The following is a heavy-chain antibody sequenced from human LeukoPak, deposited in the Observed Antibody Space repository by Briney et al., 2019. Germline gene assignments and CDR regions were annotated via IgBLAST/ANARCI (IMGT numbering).Heavy chain of an antibody. CDR2: TNPNSGNT. CDR1: GYTFTSYD. J-gene: IGHJ5*02. CDR3: ARGRMVRGVTWWFDP. Sequence: GASVKVSCKASGYTFTSYDINWVRQATGQGLEWMGWTNPNSGNTGYAQKFQGRVTMTRNTSISTAYMELSSLRSEDTAVYYCARGRMVRGVTWWFDPWGQGTLVTVSS. D-gene: IGHD3-10*01. V-gene: IGHV1-8*01.